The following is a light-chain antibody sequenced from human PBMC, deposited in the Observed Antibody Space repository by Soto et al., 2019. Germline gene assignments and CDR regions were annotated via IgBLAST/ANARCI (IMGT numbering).Light chain of an antibody. Sequence: IQLAQSPSSLSPSVGDRVTITCRASQGISSYLAWYQQKPGKAPKLLIYAASTLQSGVPSRFSGSGSGTDFTLTISSLQPEDFATYYSQQLNSYPLTFGGGTKVDI. J-gene: IGKJ4*01. CDR2: AAS. CDR3: QQLNSYPLT. CDR1: QGISSY. V-gene: IGKV1-9*01.